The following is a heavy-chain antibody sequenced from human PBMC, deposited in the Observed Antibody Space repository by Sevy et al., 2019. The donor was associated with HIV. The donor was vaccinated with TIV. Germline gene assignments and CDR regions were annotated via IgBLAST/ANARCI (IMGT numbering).Heavy chain of an antibody. V-gene: IGHV4-61*02. CDR2: IYASGRT. CDR3: ARDGIRGDYYYAMDV. D-gene: IGHD1-26*01. Sequence: SETLSLTCTVSGDSISSGDSFWSWIRQPAGRGLEWIGRIYASGRTMYNPSLKSRLTLSVDTSKNQFSLELTPVTAADTAVYYCARDGIRGDYYYAMDVWGQGTPVTVSS. J-gene: IGHJ6*02. CDR1: GDSISSGDSF.